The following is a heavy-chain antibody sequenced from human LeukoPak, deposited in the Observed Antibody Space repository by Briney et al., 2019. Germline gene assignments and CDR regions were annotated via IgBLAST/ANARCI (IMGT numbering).Heavy chain of an antibody. CDR1: GGSISSSSYY. Sequence: PSETLSLTCTVSGGSISSSSYYWGWIRQPPGKGLEWIGSIYYSGSTYYNPSLKSRVTISVDTSKNQFSLKLSSVTAADTAVYYCARQGSSWYWGQYYFDYWGQGTLVSVSS. J-gene: IGHJ4*02. CDR3: ARQGSSWYWGQYYFDY. CDR2: IYYSGST. V-gene: IGHV4-39*01. D-gene: IGHD6-13*01.